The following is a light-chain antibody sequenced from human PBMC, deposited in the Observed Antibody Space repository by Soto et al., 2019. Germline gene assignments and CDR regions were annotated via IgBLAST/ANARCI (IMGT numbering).Light chain of an antibody. CDR1: QSVSSK. CDR3: QQYDYWPRT. Sequence: EIVMMQSPATLSVSPGERVTLSCRASQSVSSKLAWYQQKPGQAPRLLIYGVSTRATGIPATFSGSGSGTEFTLTISSLQSEDFAVYYCQQYDYWPRTFGQGTKVDIK. J-gene: IGKJ1*01. V-gene: IGKV3-15*01. CDR2: GVS.